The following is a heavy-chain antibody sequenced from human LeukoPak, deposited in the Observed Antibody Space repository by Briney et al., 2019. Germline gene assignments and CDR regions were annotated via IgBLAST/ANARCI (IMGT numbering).Heavy chain of an antibody. V-gene: IGHV4-59*01. Sequence: SETLSLTCTVSGGSISSYCWGWIRQPPGKGLEWIGCIYNSGSTNYNPSLKSRVTISVDTSKNQFSLKLSSVTAADTAVYYCARYPVAFDVWGQGTMVTVSS. CDR1: GGSISSYC. CDR2: IYNSGST. J-gene: IGHJ3*01. CDR3: ARYPVAFDV.